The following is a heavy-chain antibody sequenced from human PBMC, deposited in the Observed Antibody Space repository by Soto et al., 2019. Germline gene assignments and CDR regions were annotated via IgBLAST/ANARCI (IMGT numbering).Heavy chain of an antibody. J-gene: IGHJ4*02. CDR3: ARHDGNYPFDY. CDR1: GFTFSSYW. D-gene: IGHD1-7*01. V-gene: IGHV3-7*03. Sequence: HPGGSLRLSCAASGFTFSSYWMTWVRQAPGKGLEWVANIKQDGSEKYYVDSVKGRFTVARDNAKNSVYLQMNSLRAEDTAVYFCARHDGNYPFDYWGQGTLVTVSS. CDR2: IKQDGSEK.